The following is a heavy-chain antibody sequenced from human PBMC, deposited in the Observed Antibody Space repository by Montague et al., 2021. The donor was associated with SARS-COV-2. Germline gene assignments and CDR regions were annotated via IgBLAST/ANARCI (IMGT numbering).Heavy chain of an antibody. Sequence: SETLSLTCTVSGGSISGYFWSWIRQSPGKGLEWIGYIYYSGTTNYNPALKSRVAISLETSKNQFSLKLNSVTAADTAAYYCAAREYFASSKYDFWGQGTWVTVSS. V-gene: IGHV4-59*08. CDR2: IYYSGTT. J-gene: IGHJ4*02. CDR3: AAREYFASSKYDF. CDR1: GGSISGYF. D-gene: IGHD2/OR15-2a*01.